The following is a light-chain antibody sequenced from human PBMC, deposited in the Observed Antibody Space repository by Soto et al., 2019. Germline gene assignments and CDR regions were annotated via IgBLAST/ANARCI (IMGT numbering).Light chain of an antibody. CDR1: SSDVGGYNY. CDR3: SSYSTSFFYV. V-gene: IGLV2-14*01. Sequence: SALTQPASVSGSPGQSITISCTGTSSDVGGYNYVSWYQQHPGEAPKLIIYGVTNRPSGVSYRFSGSKSDYTASLTISGLQAEDEADYYCSSYSTSFFYVFGTGTKVTV. CDR2: GVT. J-gene: IGLJ1*01.